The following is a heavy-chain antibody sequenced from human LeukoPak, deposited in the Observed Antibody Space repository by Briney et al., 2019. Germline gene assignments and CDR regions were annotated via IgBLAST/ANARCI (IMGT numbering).Heavy chain of an antibody. CDR1: GFTFSSYS. D-gene: IGHD3-16*01. Sequence: GGSLRLSCAASGFTFSSYSMNWVRQAPGKGLEWVSSISSSSSYIYYADSVKGRFTISRDNAKNSLYLQMNSLRAEDTAVYYCARDVGGGFFDHWGQGTPVTVSS. CDR3: ARDVGGGFFDH. V-gene: IGHV3-21*01. CDR2: ISSSSSYI. J-gene: IGHJ4*02.